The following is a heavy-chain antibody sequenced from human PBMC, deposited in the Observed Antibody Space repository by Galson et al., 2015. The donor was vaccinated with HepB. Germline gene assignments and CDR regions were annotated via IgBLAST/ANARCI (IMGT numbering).Heavy chain of an antibody. CDR2: INHSGST. Sequence: SETLSLTCAVYGGSFSGYYWSWIRQPPGKGLEWIGEINHSGSTNYNPSLKSRVTISVDTSKNQFSLKLSSVTAADTAVYYCRRGTTVTTGYYYYGMDVRGQGTTVTVSS. D-gene: IGHD4-11*01. CDR3: RRGTTVTTGYYYYGMDV. CDR1: GGSFSGYY. V-gene: IGHV4-34*01. J-gene: IGHJ6*02.